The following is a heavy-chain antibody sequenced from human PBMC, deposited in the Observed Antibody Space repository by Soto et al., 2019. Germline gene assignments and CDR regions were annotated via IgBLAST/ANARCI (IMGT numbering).Heavy chain of an antibody. CDR2: IIPISGTA. V-gene: IGHV1-69*01. J-gene: IGHJ6*02. Sequence: QVQLVQSGAEVTKPGSSVKVSCKASGGTFSSYAISWVRQAPGQGLEWMGGIIPISGTANYAQKFQGRDTITADESTSTADTERISLISEDTAVYYCAREPRWYAFADYGMDVWGQGTTVTVSS. CDR1: GGTFSSYA. D-gene: IGHD6-13*01. CDR3: AREPRWYAFADYGMDV.